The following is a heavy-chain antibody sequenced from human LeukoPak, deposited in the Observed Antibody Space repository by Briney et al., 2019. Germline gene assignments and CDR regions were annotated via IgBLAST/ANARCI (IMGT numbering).Heavy chain of an antibody. D-gene: IGHD4/OR15-4a*01. J-gene: IGHJ4*02. CDR2: ISSGGDT. V-gene: IGHV3-53*01. CDR1: GFSVSANY. CDR3: ARRAGAYSHPYDY. Sequence: GGSLRLSCVGSGFSVSANYMSWVRQTPGRGLDWVSLISSGGDTFYADSVQGRFIISRDNSKNTLYLQMNSLRAEDTAVYYCARRAGAYSHPYDYWGQGTLVTVSS.